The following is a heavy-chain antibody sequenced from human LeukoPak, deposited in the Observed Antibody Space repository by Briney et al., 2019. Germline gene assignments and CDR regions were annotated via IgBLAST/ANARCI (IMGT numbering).Heavy chain of an antibody. Sequence: PGGSLRLSCAASGFTFDDYGMSWVRQAPGKGLEWVSGINWNGGSTGYADSVKGRFTISRDKAKSSLYLQMHSLRAEDPALYYCARDCSGGSCQVRDYWGQGTLVTVSS. V-gene: IGHV3-20*04. CDR2: INWNGGST. CDR1: GFTFDDYG. D-gene: IGHD2-15*01. J-gene: IGHJ4*02. CDR3: ARDCSGGSCQVRDY.